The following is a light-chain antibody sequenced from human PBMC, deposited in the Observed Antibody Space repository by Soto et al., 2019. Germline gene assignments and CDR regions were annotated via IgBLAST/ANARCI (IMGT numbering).Light chain of an antibody. J-gene: IGLJ3*02. CDR2: SDN. Sequence: QSVLTQPPSASGTPGQRVTISCSGSSSNIGSDTVNWYQQLPGTAHKLLIYSDNQRPSGVPDRFSGSKSGTSASLAISGLQSEDEADYYCAAWDDGLNGWVFGGGTKLTVL. CDR1: SSNIGSDT. CDR3: AAWDDGLNGWV. V-gene: IGLV1-44*01.